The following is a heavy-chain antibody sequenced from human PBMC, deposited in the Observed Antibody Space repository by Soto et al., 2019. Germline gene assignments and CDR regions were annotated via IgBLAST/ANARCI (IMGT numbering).Heavy chain of an antibody. J-gene: IGHJ6*02. D-gene: IGHD2-15*01. CDR2: ISSNGGST. V-gene: IGHV3-64D*06. CDR3: VKTRRCNRYYYYYGMAV. CDR1: GFTLSSSA. Sequence: SLRLSCSASGFTLSSSAMHWVRQAPGKRREYVSAISSNGGSTYYADSVTVRFTISRDHSKNTLYLQMNSLRAADTAVYYCVKTRRCNRYYYYYGMAVGGQGTTVTVSS.